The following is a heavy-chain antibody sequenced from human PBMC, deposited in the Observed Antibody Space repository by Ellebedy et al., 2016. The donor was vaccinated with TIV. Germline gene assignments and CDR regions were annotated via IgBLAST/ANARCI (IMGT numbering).Heavy chain of an antibody. J-gene: IGHJ4*02. CDR1: GGTFSSYS. Sequence: AASVKVSCKASGGTFSSYSVSWARQAPGQGLEWMGRNTPLLAIANYAQQFQGRVTIIADKSTSTAYMELSSLRSEDTAVYYCARDTGDRQWLAYWGQGTLVTVSS. V-gene: IGHV1-69*04. D-gene: IGHD6-19*01. CDR3: ARDTGDRQWLAY. CDR2: NTPLLAIA.